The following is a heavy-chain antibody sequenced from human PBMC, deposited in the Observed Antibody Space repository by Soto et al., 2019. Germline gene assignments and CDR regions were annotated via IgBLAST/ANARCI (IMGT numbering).Heavy chain of an antibody. D-gene: IGHD3-10*01. CDR2: IFYSGST. Sequence: TLSLTCTVSGGSISSGGYYWSWIRQHPGKGLEWIGDIFYSGSTYCNPSLKSRVTISVDTSKNQFSLKRSSVTAADTAVYYCARELTPYGSENNWFDLWGQGTLVTVSS. J-gene: IGHJ5*02. CDR1: GGSISSGGYY. CDR3: ARELTPYGSENNWFDL. V-gene: IGHV4-31*03.